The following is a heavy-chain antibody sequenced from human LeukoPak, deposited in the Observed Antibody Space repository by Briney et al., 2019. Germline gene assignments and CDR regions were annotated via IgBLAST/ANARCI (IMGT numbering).Heavy chain of an antibody. Sequence: GGSLRLSCAASGFTFSTYWLSWVRQAPGKGLEWVANIRQDGGDKYYVDSVKGRFTISRDNAKNSLFLQMNSLRAEDTAVYYCAKGGATVIDYWGQGTLVTVSS. J-gene: IGHJ4*02. D-gene: IGHD4-17*01. CDR2: IRQDGGDK. V-gene: IGHV3-7*01. CDR3: AKGGATVIDY. CDR1: GFTFSTYW.